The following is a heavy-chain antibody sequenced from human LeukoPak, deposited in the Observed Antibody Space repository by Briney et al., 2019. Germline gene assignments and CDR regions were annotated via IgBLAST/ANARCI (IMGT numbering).Heavy chain of an antibody. J-gene: IGHJ4*02. CDR3: AREVGYSGYDAFDY. CDR2: IYHSGST. Sequence: PSETLSLTCTVSGYSISSGYYWGWIRQPPGKGPEWIGSIYHSGSTYYNPSLKSRVTISVDTSKNQFSLKLSSVTAADTAVYYCAREVGYSGYDAFDYWGQGTLVTVSS. CDR1: GYSISSGYY. D-gene: IGHD5-12*01. V-gene: IGHV4-38-2*02.